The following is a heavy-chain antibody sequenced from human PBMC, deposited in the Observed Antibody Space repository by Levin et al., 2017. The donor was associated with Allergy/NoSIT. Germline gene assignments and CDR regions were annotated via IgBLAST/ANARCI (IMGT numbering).Heavy chain of an antibody. CDR2: INIDGSNT. J-gene: IGHJ4*02. CDR1: GFTFSSYW. CDR3: ARALIVGATSGGDY. D-gene: IGHD1-26*01. V-gene: IGHV3-74*01. Sequence: GGSLRLSCAASGFTFSSYWMHWVRQAPGKGLVWVSRINIDGSNTNYADSVKGRFTISRDNAKNTLCLQMNSLRAEDTAVYYCARALIVGATSGGDYWGQGTLVTVSS.